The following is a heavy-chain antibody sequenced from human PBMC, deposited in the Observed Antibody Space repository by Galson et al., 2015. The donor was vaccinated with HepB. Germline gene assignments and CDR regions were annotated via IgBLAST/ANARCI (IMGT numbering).Heavy chain of an antibody. V-gene: IGHV3-73*01. Sequence: SLRLSCAASGFTFSGSAMHWVRQASGKGLEWVGRIRSKANSYATAYAASVKGRFTISRDDSKNTAYLQMNSLKTEDTAVYYCTREREDYYDSSGYYPRRLYGMDVWGQGTTVTVSS. CDR2: IRSKANSYAT. CDR1: GFTFSGSA. J-gene: IGHJ6*02. D-gene: IGHD3-22*01. CDR3: TREREDYYDSSGYYPRRLYGMDV.